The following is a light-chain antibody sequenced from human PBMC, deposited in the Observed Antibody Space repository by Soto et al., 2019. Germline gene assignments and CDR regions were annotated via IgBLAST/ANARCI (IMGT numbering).Light chain of an antibody. CDR2: GAS. CDR3: QQYGSSPPYT. J-gene: IGKJ2*01. V-gene: IGKV3-20*01. CDR1: QSVSSSY. Sequence: EIELTQSPGTLSLSPGERATLSCRASQSVSSSYLAWYQQKPGPAPRLLIYGASSRATGIPDRFSGSGSGTDFTLTISRLEPEDFAVYYCQQYGSSPPYTFGQGTKLEIK.